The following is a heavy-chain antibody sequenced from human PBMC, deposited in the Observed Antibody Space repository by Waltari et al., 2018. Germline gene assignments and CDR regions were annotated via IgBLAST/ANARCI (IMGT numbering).Heavy chain of an antibody. V-gene: IGHV1-69*05. J-gene: IGHJ6*02. CDR1: GGAFSTYV. Sequence: QVHLVQSGAVVKEPGSSVKVSCKAPGGAFSTYVISWVRQVPGQGLEWMGGFTPALGAANYAQKFQGRVTITTDESTSTGYMELNSLRSEDTAVYYCGREGSCTKTTCLYYGMDVWGPGTTVTVSS. CDR2: FTPALGAA. D-gene: IGHD2-8*01. CDR3: GREGSCTKTTCLYYGMDV.